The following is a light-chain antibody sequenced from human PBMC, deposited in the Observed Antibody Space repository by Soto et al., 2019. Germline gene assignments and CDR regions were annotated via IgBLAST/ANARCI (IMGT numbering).Light chain of an antibody. V-gene: IGKV3-20*01. J-gene: IGKJ1*01. CDR1: QSVGSTY. CDR3: QQYDSSPRT. CDR2: GAS. Sequence: EIVMTQSPATLSVSPGERATLSCRASQSVGSTYSAWYQQKPGQAPRLLIYGASSRAAGIPDRFSGSGSGTDFTLTISRLEPEDFAVYYCQQYDSSPRTFGQGTKV.